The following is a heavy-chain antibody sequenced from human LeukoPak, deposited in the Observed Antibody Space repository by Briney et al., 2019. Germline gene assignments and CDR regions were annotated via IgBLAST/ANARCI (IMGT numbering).Heavy chain of an antibody. CDR1: GFTFSSYA. D-gene: IGHD3-22*01. J-gene: IGHJ4*02. CDR3: ARDLGSSGYFDY. Sequence: GGSLRLSCAASGFTFSSYAMHWVRQAPGKGLEWVAVISYDGSNKYYADSVKGRFTISRDNSKNTLYLQMNSLRAEDTAVYYCARDLGSSGYFDYWGQGTLVTVSS. CDR2: ISYDGSNK. V-gene: IGHV3-30-3*01.